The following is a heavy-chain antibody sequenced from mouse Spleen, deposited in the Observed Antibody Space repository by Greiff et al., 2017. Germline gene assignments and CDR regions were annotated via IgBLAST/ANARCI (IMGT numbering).Heavy chain of an antibody. V-gene: IGHV1-7*01. CDR2: INPSSGYT. D-gene: IGHD2-4*01. CDR3: ARSYYDYDGRFAY. J-gene: IGHJ3*01. CDR1: GYTFTSYW. Sequence: VKLMESGAELAKPGASVKLSCKASGYTFTSYWMHWVKQRPGQGLEWIGYINPSSGYTKYNQKFKDKATLTADKSSSTAYMQLSSLTYEDSAVYYCARSYYDYDGRFAYWGQGTLVTVSA.